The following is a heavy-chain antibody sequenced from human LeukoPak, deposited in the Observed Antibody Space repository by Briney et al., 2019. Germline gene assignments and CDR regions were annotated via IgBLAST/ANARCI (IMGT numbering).Heavy chain of an antibody. CDR3: ARVAVRGVFDY. D-gene: IGHD3-10*01. CDR2: ISSSGSTI. J-gene: IGHJ4*02. CDR1: GFTFSSYS. Sequence: GGSLRLSCAASGFTFSSYSMNWVRQAPGKGLEWVSYISSSGSTIYYADSVKGRFTISRDNAKNSLYLQMNSLRAEDTAVYYCARVAVRGVFDYWGQGTLVTVSS. V-gene: IGHV3-48*04.